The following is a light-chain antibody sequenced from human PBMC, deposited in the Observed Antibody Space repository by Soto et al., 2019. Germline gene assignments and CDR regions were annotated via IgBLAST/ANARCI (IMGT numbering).Light chain of an antibody. J-gene: IGKJ5*01. V-gene: IGKV1-33*01. Sequence: DIQMTQSPSSLSASVGDRAAITCEASQNINNYLNWYQQKPGRAPKLLISDASNLEAGVPSRFRGSGSGTDFTFTISRLQPEDIATYYCQQYENLPTFGQGTRLEIK. CDR1: QNINNY. CDR3: QQYENLPT. CDR2: DAS.